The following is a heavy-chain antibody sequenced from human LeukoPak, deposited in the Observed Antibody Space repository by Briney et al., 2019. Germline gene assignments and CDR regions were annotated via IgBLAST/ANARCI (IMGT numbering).Heavy chain of an antibody. J-gene: IGHJ4*02. CDR3: AKDRGYSNSWYTDY. V-gene: IGHV3-23*01. Sequence: GGSLRLSCAASGFTFSSYAMSWVRQAPGKGLEWVSAISGSGDNTYYADSVKGRFTISRDNSKNTLYLQVNSLRAEDTAVYYCAKDRGYSNSWYTDYWRQGTLVTVSS. CDR1: GFTFSSYA. CDR2: ISGSGDNT. D-gene: IGHD6-13*01.